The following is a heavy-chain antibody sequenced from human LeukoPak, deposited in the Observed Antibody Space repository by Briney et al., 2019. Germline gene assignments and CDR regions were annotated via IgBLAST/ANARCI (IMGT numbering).Heavy chain of an antibody. J-gene: IGHJ5*02. D-gene: IGHD4-17*01. CDR1: AGSISSTIYY. Sequence: SETLSLTFSVSAGSISSTIYYWGWIRQPPGKGLEWICKIFYSGTTYYNPSPKSRVTISVQTFKNHFNLKLSSWTAADPAVFYCARHALPTPYGDYKRGWFDPWGQGTLVTVSS. CDR3: ARHALPTPYGDYKRGWFDP. CDR2: IFYSGTT. V-gene: IGHV4-39*01.